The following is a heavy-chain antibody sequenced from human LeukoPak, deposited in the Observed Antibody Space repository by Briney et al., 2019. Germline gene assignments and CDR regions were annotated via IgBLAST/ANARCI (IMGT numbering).Heavy chain of an antibody. D-gene: IGHD3-3*01. J-gene: IGHJ4*02. CDR1: GDSISSGNYY. CDR2: IYVSGST. Sequence: SQTLSLTCTVSGDSISSGNYYWSWIRQPAGKGLEWIGRIYVSGSTGYTPSLKSRVTISIDTSKNQFSLKLTSVTAADTAVYYCARQYYDFWLDYWGQGTLVTVSS. V-gene: IGHV4-61*02. CDR3: ARQYYDFWLDY.